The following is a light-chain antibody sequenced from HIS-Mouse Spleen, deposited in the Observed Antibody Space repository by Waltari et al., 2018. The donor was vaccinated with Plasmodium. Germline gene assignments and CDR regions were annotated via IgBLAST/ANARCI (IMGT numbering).Light chain of an antibody. CDR3: QQDNSYSWT. CDR1: QSISSW. Sequence: DIQMTQSPSTLSASVGDRVTITCRASQSISSWLAWYQQKPGKAPKLLIYKASSLESGGPSRFSGSGSGTEFTLTISSLQPDDFATYYCQQDNSYSWTFGQGTKVEIK. J-gene: IGKJ1*01. CDR2: KAS. V-gene: IGKV1-5*03.